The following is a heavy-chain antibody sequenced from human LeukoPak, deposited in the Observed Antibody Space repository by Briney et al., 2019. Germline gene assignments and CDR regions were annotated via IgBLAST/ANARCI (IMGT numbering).Heavy chain of an antibody. CDR2: ISGSSGII. V-gene: IGHV3-48*01. CDR3: VKDSVVSGWSSFFDY. Sequence: GGSLRLSCAASGFTFNTYTMNWVRQAPGKGLEWVSYISGSSGIIDYADSVRGRFTISRDNAKNSLYLQMNSLRAEDTALYYCVKDSVVSGWSSFFDYWGQGTLVTVSS. CDR1: GFTFNTYT. J-gene: IGHJ4*02. D-gene: IGHD6-19*01.